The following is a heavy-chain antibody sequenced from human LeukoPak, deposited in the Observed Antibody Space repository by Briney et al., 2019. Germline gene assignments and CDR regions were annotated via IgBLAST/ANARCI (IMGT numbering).Heavy chain of an antibody. D-gene: IGHD1-1*01. J-gene: IGHJ5*02. Sequence: SETLSLTCTVSGGSISSSSYYWGWIRQPPGKGLEWIGSIDYSGITYYNPSLQSRVTISVDTSKNQFSLKLSSVTAADTAVYYCARVDWNQNWFDPWGQGTLVTVSS. V-gene: IGHV4-39*01. CDR1: GGSISSSSYY. CDR3: ARVDWNQNWFDP. CDR2: IDYSGIT.